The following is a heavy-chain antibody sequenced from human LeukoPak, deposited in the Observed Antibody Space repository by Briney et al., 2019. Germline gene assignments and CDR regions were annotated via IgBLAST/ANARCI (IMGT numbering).Heavy chain of an antibody. D-gene: IGHD2-21*01. CDR2: MNPNSGNT. V-gene: IGHV1-8*01. J-gene: IGHJ4*02. Sequence: ASVKVSCKASGYTFTSYGINWVRQATGQGLEWLGGMNPNSGNTGYAQKFQGRVTMTRNTSISTAYMELSNLRSEDTAVYYCARVAGNCGGDCYRLLYWGQGTLVTVSS. CDR3: ARVAGNCGGDCYRLLY. CDR1: GYTFTSYG.